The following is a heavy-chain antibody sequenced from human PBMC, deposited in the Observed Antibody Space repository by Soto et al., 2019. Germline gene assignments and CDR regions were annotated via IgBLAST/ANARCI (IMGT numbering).Heavy chain of an antibody. V-gene: IGHV1-18*01. CDR2: ISAYKGDT. CDR3: ARVEVAGTSQPPHGFDS. J-gene: IGHJ5*01. Sequence: ASVKVSCKASGYIFTSYGITWVRQAPGQGLEWMGWISAYKGDTKYAQTVQDRVTMTTDTSTRTAYMELRSLTSDDTAVYYCARVEVAGTSQPPHGFDSWGQGTLATLAS. CDR1: GYIFTSYG. D-gene: IGHD6-19*01.